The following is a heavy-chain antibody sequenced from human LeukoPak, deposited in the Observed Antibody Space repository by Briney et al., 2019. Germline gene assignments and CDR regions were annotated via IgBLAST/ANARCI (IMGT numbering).Heavy chain of an antibody. V-gene: IGHV4-39*01. D-gene: IGHD2-15*01. CDR2: IYYSGST. Sequence: PSETLSLTCTVSGGSISSSSYYWGWIRQPPGKGLEWIGGIYYSGSTYYNPSLKSRVSISVDTSKNQFSLKLSSVTAADTAVYYCASHPIVVVVAATGWFDPWGQGTLVTVSS. CDR3: ASHPIVVVVAATGWFDP. CDR1: GGSISSSSYY. J-gene: IGHJ5*02.